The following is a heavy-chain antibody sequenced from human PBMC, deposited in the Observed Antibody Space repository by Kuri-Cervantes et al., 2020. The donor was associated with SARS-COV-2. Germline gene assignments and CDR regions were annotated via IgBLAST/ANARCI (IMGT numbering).Heavy chain of an antibody. CDR3: ARVRMADGYFYHAMDV. Sequence: ASVKVSCKASGDTFSGHYIHWVRQAPGQGLEWMGWINPNSGGTKSAQKFQGRVTMTRDTSVSTVYMELSNLRSDDTAVYYCARVRMADGYFYHAMDVWGQGTTVTVSS. V-gene: IGHV1-2*02. J-gene: IGHJ6*02. CDR2: INPNSGGT. CDR1: GDTFSGHY. D-gene: IGHD2/OR15-2a*01.